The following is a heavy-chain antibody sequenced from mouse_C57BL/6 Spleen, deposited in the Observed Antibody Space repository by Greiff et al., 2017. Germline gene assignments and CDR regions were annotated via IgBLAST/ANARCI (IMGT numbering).Heavy chain of an antibody. Sequence: QVQLQQSGAELARPGASVKLSCKASGYTFTSYGISWVKQRTGQGLEWIGEIYPRSGNTYYNEKFKGKATLTADKSSSTEYMELRSLTSEDSAVYFCARNHYSLYAMDYWGQGTSVTGSS. J-gene: IGHJ4*01. CDR3: ARNHYSLYAMDY. D-gene: IGHD2-12*01. CDR1: GYTFTSYG. V-gene: IGHV1-81*01. CDR2: IYPRSGNT.